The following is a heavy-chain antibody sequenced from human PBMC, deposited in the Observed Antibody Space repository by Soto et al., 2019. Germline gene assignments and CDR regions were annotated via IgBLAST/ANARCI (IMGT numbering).Heavy chain of an antibody. CDR2: ISYDGSNK. Sequence: QVQLVESGGGVVQPGRSLRLSCAASGFTFSSYGMHWVRQAPGKGLEWVAVISYDGSNKYYADSVKGRFTISRDNSKNTLYLQMTSLRAEDTAVYYCAKDRGDYWGQGTLVTVSS. CDR1: GFTFSSYG. CDR3: AKDRGDY. D-gene: IGHD3-10*01. V-gene: IGHV3-30*18. J-gene: IGHJ4*02.